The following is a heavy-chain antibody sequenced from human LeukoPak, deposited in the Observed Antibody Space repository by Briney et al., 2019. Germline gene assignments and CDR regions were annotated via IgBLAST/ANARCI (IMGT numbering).Heavy chain of an antibody. CDR1: GYTLPDYY. Sequence: GASVKVSCKASGYTLPDYYMHCVRQAPGRGVEWMGWINPNSDDTNNARKFQGRVTMTRDTSISTAHMELSRLRSDDTAVYYCARANFLYCSSTTCLFDYWGQGPRVIVSS. CDR2: INPNSDDT. D-gene: IGHD2-2*01. CDR3: ARANFLYCSSTTCLFDY. V-gene: IGHV1-2*02. J-gene: IGHJ4*02.